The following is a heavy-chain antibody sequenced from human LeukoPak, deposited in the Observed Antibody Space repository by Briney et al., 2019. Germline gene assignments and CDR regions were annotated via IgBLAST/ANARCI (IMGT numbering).Heavy chain of an antibody. J-gene: IGHJ4*02. Sequence: SETLSLTCTVSGGSISNYYWSWIRQPPGKGLEWIAYIYYTGSTNYNPSLKSRVTISVDTSKNQLSLKLSSVTVADTAVYYCARSGYSYGYVGHYFDYWGQGALVTVSS. D-gene: IGHD5-18*01. V-gene: IGHV4-59*01. CDR2: IYYTGST. CDR3: ARSGYSYGYVGHYFDY. CDR1: GGSISNYY.